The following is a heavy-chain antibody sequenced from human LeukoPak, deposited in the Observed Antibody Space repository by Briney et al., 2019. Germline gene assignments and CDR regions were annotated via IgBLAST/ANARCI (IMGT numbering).Heavy chain of an antibody. V-gene: IGHV4-30-4*08. D-gene: IGHD3-10*01. CDR2: IYNSGST. CDR1: GASINSGDYY. Sequence: SETLSLTCTVSGASINSGDYYWTWIRQPPGKGLEWIAYIYNSGSTYYNPSLRSRVAISMDTSNNRFSLRLDSVTAADTAVYYCARVHKLLWSPYYGMDVWGQGTTVTVSS. J-gene: IGHJ6*02. CDR3: ARVHKLLWSPYYGMDV.